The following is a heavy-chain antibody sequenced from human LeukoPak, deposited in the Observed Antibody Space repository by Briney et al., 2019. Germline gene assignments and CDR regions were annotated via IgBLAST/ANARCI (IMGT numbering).Heavy chain of an antibody. V-gene: IGHV3-23*01. D-gene: IGHD1-1*01. CDR2: ISGSGGST. CDR3: AKDPELEGLLGETNFDY. J-gene: IGHJ4*02. CDR1: GFTFRSYA. Sequence: GGSLRLSCAASGFTFRSYAMSWVRQAPGKGLGGVSAISGSGGSTYYADAVKGRFTISRDNSKNTLYLQMNRLRAEDTDIYYCAKDPELEGLLGETNFDYWGQGTLVTVSS.